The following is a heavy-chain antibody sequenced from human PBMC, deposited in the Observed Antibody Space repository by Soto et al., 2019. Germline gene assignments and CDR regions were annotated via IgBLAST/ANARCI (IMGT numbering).Heavy chain of an antibody. Sequence: PGGSLRLSCAASGFTFSSYAMHWVRQAPGKGLEWVAVISYDGSNKYYADSVKGRFTISRDNSKNTLYLQMNSLRAEDTAVYYCASLTQPIFSEFDPWGQGTLVTVSS. CDR3: ASLTQPIFSEFDP. J-gene: IGHJ5*02. CDR2: ISYDGSNK. V-gene: IGHV3-30-3*01. CDR1: GFTFSSYA. D-gene: IGHD3-9*01.